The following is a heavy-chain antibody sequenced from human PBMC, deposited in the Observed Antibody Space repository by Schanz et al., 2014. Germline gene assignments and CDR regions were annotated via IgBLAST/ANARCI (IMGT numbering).Heavy chain of an antibody. CDR2: ICSRRTV. D-gene: IGHD6-13*01. J-gene: IGHJ4*02. CDR3: VKIGYTHWSLDD. Sequence: QVQLVESGGGLVKPGGSLRLSCAASGFTFSDYCMVWIRQAPGKGLEWVSYICSRRTVKYADSVKGRFTISRDNAKSSLYLQMNSLRAEDTAVFYCVKIGYTHWSLDDWGQGILVTVSS. CDR1: GFTFSDYC. V-gene: IGHV3-11*04.